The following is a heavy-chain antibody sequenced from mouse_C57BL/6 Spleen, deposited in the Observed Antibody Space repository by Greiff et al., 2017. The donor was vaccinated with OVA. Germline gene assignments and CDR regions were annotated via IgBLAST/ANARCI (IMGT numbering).Heavy chain of an antibody. D-gene: IGHD1-1*01. Sequence: DVKLVESGGGLVKPGGSLKLSCAASGFTFSSYAMSWVRQTPEKRLEWVATISDGGGYTYYPDNVKGRFTISIDNAKNNLYLQMSHLKSEDTAMYYCARGKDYYGSSSYYFGDWGQGTTLTVSS. CDR2: ISDGGGYT. V-gene: IGHV5-4*03. CDR3: ARGKDYYGSSSYYFGD. J-gene: IGHJ2*01. CDR1: GFTFSSYA.